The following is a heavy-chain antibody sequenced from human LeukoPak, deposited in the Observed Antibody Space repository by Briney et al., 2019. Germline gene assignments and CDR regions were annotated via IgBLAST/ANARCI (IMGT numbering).Heavy chain of an antibody. CDR2: IIPIFGTA. CDR1: GGTFSSYA. CDR3: ARSGGPRSGSAFGYCMDV. D-gene: IGHD3-10*01. V-gene: IGHV1-69*05. J-gene: IGHJ6*03. Sequence: SVKVSCKASGGTFSSYAISWVRQAPGQGLEWMGGIIPIFGTANYAQKFQGRVTITTDESTSTAYMELSSLRSEDTAVYYCARSGGPRSGSAFGYCMDVWGKGTTVTVSS.